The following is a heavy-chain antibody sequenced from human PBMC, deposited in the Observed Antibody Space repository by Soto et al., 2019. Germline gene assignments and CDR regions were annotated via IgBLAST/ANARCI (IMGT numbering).Heavy chain of an antibody. CDR2: ISAGGNTK. J-gene: IGHJ4*02. CDR1: GFTLSNIG. D-gene: IGHD1-1*01. Sequence: QVQLVESGGGVAQPGTSLRLACAASGFTLSNIGMQWVRQAPGTGLEWVAVISAGGNTKYYADSVKGRFTISRDNSKNTLFLQMNSLRTEDTAVYYCVKESVGERYAASFALWGPGTLFTVSA. CDR3: VKESVGERYAASFAL. V-gene: IGHV3-30*18.